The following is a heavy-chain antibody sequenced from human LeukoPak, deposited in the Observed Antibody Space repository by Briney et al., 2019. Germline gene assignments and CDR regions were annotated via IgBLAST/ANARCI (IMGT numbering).Heavy chain of an antibody. Sequence: GGSLRLSCAASGFTFSSYAMHWVRQAPGKGLEWVAVISYDGSNKYYADSVKGRFTISRDNSKNTLYLQMNSLRAEDTAVYYCAREMTTVVGKNFDYWGQGTLVTVSS. V-gene: IGHV3-30-3*01. CDR3: AREMTTVVGKNFDY. D-gene: IGHD4-23*01. J-gene: IGHJ4*02. CDR1: GFTFSSYA. CDR2: ISYDGSNK.